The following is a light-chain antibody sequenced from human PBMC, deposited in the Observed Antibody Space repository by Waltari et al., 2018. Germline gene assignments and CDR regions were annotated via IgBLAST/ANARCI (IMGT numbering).Light chain of an antibody. V-gene: IGKV4-1*01. CDR3: QQYYDTPALT. CDR1: QSVVYHSNRKNY. Sequence: DIVMTQAPDSLAVSLGERATINGKSRQSVVYHSNRKNYLAWYQQKPGQPPTLLIYWASTRESGVPDRFSGSGSGTDFTLTISSLQAEDVAVYYCQQYYDTPALTFGGGTKVEIK. J-gene: IGKJ4*01. CDR2: WAS.